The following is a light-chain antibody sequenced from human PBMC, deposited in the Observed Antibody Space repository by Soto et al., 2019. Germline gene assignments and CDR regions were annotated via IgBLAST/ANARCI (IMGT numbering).Light chain of an antibody. Sequence: DIQMKQSPSTVSASVGDRVTIPCRASQTISSWLAWYQQKPGKAPKLLIYKASTLKSGVPSRFSGSGSGTEFTLTISSLQPDDFATYYCQQYYSYWTFGQGTKVDI. CDR2: KAS. J-gene: IGKJ1*01. CDR3: QQYYSYWT. CDR1: QTISSW. V-gene: IGKV1-5*03.